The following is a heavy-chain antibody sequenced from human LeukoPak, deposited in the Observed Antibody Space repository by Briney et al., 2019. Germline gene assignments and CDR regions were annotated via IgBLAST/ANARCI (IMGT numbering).Heavy chain of an antibody. Sequence: GGSLRLSCAASGFTVSSNYMSWVRQAPGKGLEWVSVIYSGGSTYYADSVKGRFTISRDNSKNTLYLQMNSLRAEDTAVYYRASSGGYETFDCWGQGTLVTVSS. CDR3: ASSGGYETFDC. J-gene: IGHJ4*02. V-gene: IGHV3-53*01. CDR1: GFTVSSNY. CDR2: IYSGGST. D-gene: IGHD5-12*01.